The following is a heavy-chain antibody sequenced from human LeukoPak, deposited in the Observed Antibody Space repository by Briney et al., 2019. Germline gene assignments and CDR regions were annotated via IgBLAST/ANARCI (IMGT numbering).Heavy chain of an antibody. J-gene: IGHJ4*02. CDR2: ISSSSSYI. CDR3: ARGEGTMVRGVRTFLFDY. Sequence: PGGSLRLSCAASGFTFSSYSMNWVRQAPGKGLEWVSSISSSSSYIYYADSVKGRFTISRGNAKNPLYLQMNSLRAEDTAVYYCARGEGTMVRGVRTFLFDYWGQGTLVTVSS. CDR1: GFTFSSYS. V-gene: IGHV3-21*01. D-gene: IGHD3-10*01.